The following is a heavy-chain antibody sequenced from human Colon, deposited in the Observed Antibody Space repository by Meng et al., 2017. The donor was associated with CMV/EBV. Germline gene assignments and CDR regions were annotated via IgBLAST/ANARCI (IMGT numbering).Heavy chain of an antibody. D-gene: IGHD1-1*01. J-gene: IGHJ6*02. V-gene: IGHV1-2*02. Sequence: ASVKVSCKASGYSFTGFYIHWLRQAPGQGLEWMGWMNPDVGGTNYAKKFRGRVTMTRDTSIGTAYMELSRLTSDDTAVYYCAGDQLYYGMDVWGQGTTVTVSS. CDR2: MNPDVGGT. CDR1: GYSFTGFY. CDR3: AGDQLYYGMDV.